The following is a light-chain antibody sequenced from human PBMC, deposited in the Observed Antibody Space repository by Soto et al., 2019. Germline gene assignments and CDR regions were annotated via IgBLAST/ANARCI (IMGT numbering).Light chain of an antibody. Sequence: EIVLTQSPATLSLPPGERATLSCSASQSVSSNLAWYQQKPGQAPRLLIYGASTRATGIPARFSGSGSGTEFTLTISSLQSEDFAVYYCQQYNNWPPWTFGQGTKVDIK. CDR3: QQYNNWPPWT. J-gene: IGKJ1*01. CDR2: GAS. V-gene: IGKV3-15*01. CDR1: QSVSSN.